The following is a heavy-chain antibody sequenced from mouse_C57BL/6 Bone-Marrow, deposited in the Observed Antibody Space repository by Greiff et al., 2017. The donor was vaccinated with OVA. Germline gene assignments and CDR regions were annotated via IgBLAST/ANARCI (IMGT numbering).Heavy chain of an antibody. V-gene: IGHV5-12*01. CDR1: GFTFSDYY. CDR2: ISNGGGST. D-gene: IGHD1-1*01. CDR3: ARLYYYGSSSGWYFDV. Sequence: DVMLVESGGGLVQPGGSLKLSCAASGFTFSDYYMYWVRQTPEKRLEWVAYISNGGGSTYYPDTVKGRFTISRDTAKNTLYLQRSRLKSEDTAMYYCARLYYYGSSSGWYFDVWGTGTTVTVSS. J-gene: IGHJ1*03.